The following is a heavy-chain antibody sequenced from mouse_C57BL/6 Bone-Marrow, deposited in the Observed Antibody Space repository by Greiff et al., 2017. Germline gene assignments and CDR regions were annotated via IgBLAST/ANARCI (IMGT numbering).Heavy chain of an antibody. Sequence: VMLVESGPGLAKPSQTLSLTCSVTGYSLTSAYWNWIRKFPGNKLEYMGYISYRGSIYYNPSLKSRIPITRDTSKNQYYLQLNSVTTEDTATYYCARNWDRYWYFDVWGTGTTVTVSS. CDR1: GYSLTSAY. D-gene: IGHD4-1*01. V-gene: IGHV3-8*01. J-gene: IGHJ1*03. CDR2: ISYRGSI. CDR3: ARNWDRYWYFDV.